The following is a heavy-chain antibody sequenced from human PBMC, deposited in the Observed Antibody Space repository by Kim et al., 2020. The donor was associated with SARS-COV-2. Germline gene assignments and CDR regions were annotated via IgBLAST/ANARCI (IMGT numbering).Heavy chain of an antibody. CDR3: ARRGRDYDILTGRYAYYYNMDV. CDR1: GFTFSDYY. Sequence: GGSLRLSCAASGFTFSDYYMSWIRQAPEKGLEWVSYISSSGSTIYYADSVKGRFTISRDNAKNSPYLQMNSLRAEDTAVYYCARRGRDYDILTGRYAYYYNMDVWGQGTTVTVSS. D-gene: IGHD3-9*01. V-gene: IGHV3-11*01. J-gene: IGHJ6*02. CDR2: ISSSGSTI.